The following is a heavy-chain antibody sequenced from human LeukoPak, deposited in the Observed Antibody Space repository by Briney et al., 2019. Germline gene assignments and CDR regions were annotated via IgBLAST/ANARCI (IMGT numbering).Heavy chain of an antibody. J-gene: IGHJ5*02. CDR1: GYTFTIYA. Sequence: ASVKVSCKASGYTFTIYAMHWVRQAPGQRLEWMGWINAGNGNTKYSQKFQGRVTITRDTSASTAYMELSSLRSEDTAVYYCVRGPRPVRTVAGTSGWFDPWGQGTLVTVSS. D-gene: IGHD6-19*01. V-gene: IGHV1-3*01. CDR3: VRGPRPVRTVAGTSGWFDP. CDR2: INAGNGNT.